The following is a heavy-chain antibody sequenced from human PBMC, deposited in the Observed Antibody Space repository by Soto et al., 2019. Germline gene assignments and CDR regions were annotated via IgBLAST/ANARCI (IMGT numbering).Heavy chain of an antibody. CDR1: GYTFTSYY. CDR3: ARAPRTVVVVAANYFDY. CDR2: INPSGGST. Sequence: ASVKVSCKASGYTFTSYYMHWVRQAPGQGLEWMGIINPSGGSTSYAQKFQGRVTMTRDTSTSTVYMELSSLRSEDTAVYYCARAPRTVVVVAANYFDYWGQGTLVTVYS. V-gene: IGHV1-46*01. J-gene: IGHJ4*02. D-gene: IGHD2-15*01.